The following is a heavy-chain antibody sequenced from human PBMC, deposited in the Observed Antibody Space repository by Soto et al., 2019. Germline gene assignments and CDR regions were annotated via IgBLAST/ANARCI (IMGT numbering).Heavy chain of an antibody. CDR3: AKGIPGIAVAGTKNFDY. CDR2: ISGSGGST. V-gene: IGHV3-23*01. Sequence: GGSLRLSCAASGFTFSSYAMSWVRQAPGKGLEWVSAISGSGGSTYYADSVKGRFTISRDNSKNTLYLQMNSLRAEDTAVYYCAKGIPGIAVAGTKNFDYWGQGTLVTVSS. D-gene: IGHD6-13*01. J-gene: IGHJ4*02. CDR1: GFTFSSYA.